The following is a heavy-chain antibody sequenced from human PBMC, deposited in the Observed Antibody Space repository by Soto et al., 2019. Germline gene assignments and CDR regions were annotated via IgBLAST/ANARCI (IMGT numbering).Heavy chain of an antibody. D-gene: IGHD2-15*01. Sequence: EVQLVESGGGLVQPGRSPRLSCAASGFTFDDYAMHWVRQAPGKGLEWVSGISWNSGSIGYADSVKGRFTISRDNAKNSLYLQMNSLRAEDTALYYCAKDMVGYCSGGSCYSEDYYYGMDVWGQGTTVTVSS. CDR1: GFTFDDYA. CDR3: AKDMVGYCSGGSCYSEDYYYGMDV. J-gene: IGHJ6*02. V-gene: IGHV3-9*01. CDR2: ISWNSGSI.